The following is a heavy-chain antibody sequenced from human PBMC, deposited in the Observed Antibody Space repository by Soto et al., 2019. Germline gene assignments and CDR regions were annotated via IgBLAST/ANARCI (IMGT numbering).Heavy chain of an antibody. D-gene: IGHD6-13*01. V-gene: IGHV3-30-3*01. CDR3: AGTGGSSSWYPTIDY. Sequence: QVQLVESGGGVVQPGRSLRLSCAASGFTFSSYAMHWVRQAPGKGLEWVAVISYDGSNKYYADSVKGRFTISRDNSKNTLYLQMHSLRAEDTAVYYCAGTGGSSSWYPTIDYWGQGTLVTVSS. J-gene: IGHJ4*02. CDR1: GFTFSSYA. CDR2: ISYDGSNK.